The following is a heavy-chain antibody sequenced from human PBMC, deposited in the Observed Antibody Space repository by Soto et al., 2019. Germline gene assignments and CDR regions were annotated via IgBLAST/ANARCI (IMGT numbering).Heavy chain of an antibody. Sequence: LRLSCVGSGFTFNTYSMNWVRQAPGTGLEWVSSISSSASDITYADSVKGRFIISRDNAKNSLYLQMNSLRVEDTAIYYCARGRDFWSGFRYYDYWGHGALVTVSS. J-gene: IGHJ4*01. D-gene: IGHD3-3*01. V-gene: IGHV3-21*01. CDR1: GFTFNTYS. CDR3: ARGRDFWSGFRYYDY. CDR2: ISSSASDI.